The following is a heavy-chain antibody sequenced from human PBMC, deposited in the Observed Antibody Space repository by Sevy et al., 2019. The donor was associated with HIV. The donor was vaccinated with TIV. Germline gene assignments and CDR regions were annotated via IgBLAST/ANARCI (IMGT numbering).Heavy chain of an antibody. CDR1: GFTFSNVW. D-gene: IGHD3-3*01. CDR2: IQSKTEGGTA. CDR3: TTEALEYDEPDYYYYGMDV. V-gene: IGHV3-15*01. J-gene: IGHJ6*02. Sequence: GGSLRLSCAASGFTFSNVWMSWVRQAPGKGLEWVGRIQSKTEGGTADYAAPVKGRFTISRDDSKNTLYLQMNSLKTEDTAVYYCTTEALEYDEPDYYYYGMDVWGQGTTVTVSS.